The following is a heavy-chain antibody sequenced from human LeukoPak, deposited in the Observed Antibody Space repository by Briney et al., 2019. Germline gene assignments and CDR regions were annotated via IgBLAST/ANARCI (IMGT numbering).Heavy chain of an antibody. V-gene: IGHV3-74*01. CDR2: INSDGSNT. Sequence: GGSLRLSCAASGFILSNYWIHWGRQAPGKGPVWVSRINSDGSNTRNADSVKGRFTISRDNAKNTLYLQLNSLRDEDTAVYYCAREDYCSGGSCLENWFDPWGQGTLVTVSS. J-gene: IGHJ5*02. D-gene: IGHD2-15*01. CDR1: GFILSNYW. CDR3: AREDYCSGGSCLENWFDP.